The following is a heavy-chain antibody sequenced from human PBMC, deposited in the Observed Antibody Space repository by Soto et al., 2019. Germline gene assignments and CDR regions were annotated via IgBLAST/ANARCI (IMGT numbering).Heavy chain of an antibody. CDR2: MNSDGSVS. CDR1: GFTFSNYW. V-gene: IGHV3-74*01. Sequence: EVKLVESGGGLAQPGGSLRLSCAASGFTFSNYWMYWVRQAPGQGLVWVSRMNSDGSVSRYADSVKGRCSISRDNVKNTLYLQMNSLIVEDTAVYYCARGDCVGVSCYSLASSFYYYTDVWGKGTTVTVFS. J-gene: IGHJ6*03. D-gene: IGHD2-15*01. CDR3: ARGDCVGVSCYSLASSFYYYTDV.